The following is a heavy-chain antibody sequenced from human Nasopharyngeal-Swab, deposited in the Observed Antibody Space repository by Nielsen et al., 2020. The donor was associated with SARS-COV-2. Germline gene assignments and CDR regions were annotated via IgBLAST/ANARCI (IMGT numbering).Heavy chain of an antibody. Sequence: SETLSLTCAVYGGSFSGYYWSWIRQPPGKGLEWIGEINHSGSTNYNPSLKSRVTISVDTSKNQFSLKLSSVTAADTAVYYCARHPTYYDILTGYDRLYYLDYWGQGTLVTVSS. CDR2: INHSGST. CDR3: ARHPTYYDILTGYDRLYYLDY. J-gene: IGHJ4*02. V-gene: IGHV4-34*01. CDR1: GGSFSGYY. D-gene: IGHD3-9*01.